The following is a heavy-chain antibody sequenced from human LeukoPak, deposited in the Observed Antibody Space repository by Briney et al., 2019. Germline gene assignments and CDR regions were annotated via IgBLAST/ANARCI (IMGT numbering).Heavy chain of an antibody. J-gene: IGHJ4*02. CDR3: EGADREEAYNHRIDY. Sequence: SETLSLTCTVSAGSISSTSYYWGWIRQSPGKGLEWIGSIYYSGDTYYNPSLKSRVTISVDTSNSQFSLKVTSVTAADTAVYYCEGADREEAYNHRIDYWGQGTLVTVSS. CDR1: AGSISSTSYY. CDR2: IYYSGDT. V-gene: IGHV4-39*01. D-gene: IGHD1-1*01.